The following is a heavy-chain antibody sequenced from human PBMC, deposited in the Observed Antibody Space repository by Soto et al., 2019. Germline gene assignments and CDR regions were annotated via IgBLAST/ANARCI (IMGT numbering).Heavy chain of an antibody. D-gene: IGHD3-10*01. J-gene: IGHJ4*02. CDR1: GGSISSGGYY. CDR3: ARGVTMFRVVSHTPYFDY. CDR2: IYYSGST. V-gene: IGHV4-31*03. Sequence: QVQLQESGPGLVKPSQTLSLTCTVSGGSISSGGYYWSWIRQHPGKGLEWIGYIYYSGSTYYNPTRKTRVTISVDTSKNQCSLNLSSVTAAATAVYYCARGVTMFRVVSHTPYFDYWGQGTLVTVSS.